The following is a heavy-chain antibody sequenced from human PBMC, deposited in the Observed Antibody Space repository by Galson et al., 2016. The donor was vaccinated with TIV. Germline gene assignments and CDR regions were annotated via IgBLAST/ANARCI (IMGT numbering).Heavy chain of an antibody. Sequence: SVKVSCKASGYTFNDFGLSWVRQAPGQGLEWMGWINAGNGNTKYSQKFQGGVTITRDTSASTAYLELSSLRSEDTAVYYCARGSRYSKGNYYYFGMDVWGQGTTVTVSS. CDR2: INAGNGNT. J-gene: IGHJ6*02. V-gene: IGHV1-3*01. D-gene: IGHD4-11*01. CDR3: ARGSRYSKGNYYYFGMDV. CDR1: GYTFNDFG.